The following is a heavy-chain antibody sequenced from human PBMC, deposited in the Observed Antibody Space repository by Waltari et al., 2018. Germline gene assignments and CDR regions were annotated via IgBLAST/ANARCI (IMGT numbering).Heavy chain of an antibody. Sequence: QLQLQESGPGLVKPSETLSLTCTVSGGSISSSSYYWGWIRQPPGKGLEWIGSIYYSGSTYYNPSLKRRVTISVDTSKNQFSLKLSSVTAADTAVYYCARDFRGRIIAARLGAFDIWGQGTMVTVSS. J-gene: IGHJ3*02. CDR3: ARDFRGRIIAARLGAFDI. CDR1: GGSISSSSYY. V-gene: IGHV4-39*07. D-gene: IGHD6-6*01. CDR2: IYYSGST.